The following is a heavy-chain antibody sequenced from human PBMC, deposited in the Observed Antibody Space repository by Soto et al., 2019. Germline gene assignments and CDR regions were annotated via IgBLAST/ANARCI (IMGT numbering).Heavy chain of an antibody. J-gene: IGHJ4*02. CDR3: VDSSRYSDFRSGYQGEFDY. D-gene: IGHD3-3*01. V-gene: IGHV3-21*01. Sequence: GESLRLSCAASGFTFSTYSMNWVRQAPGKGLEWVSSISIDIIYIYYADSLKGRFTISRDNANNSLYLQISSLRAEDTAVYNCVDSSRYSDFRSGYQGEFDYWGQGTLVTVSS. CDR2: ISIDIIYI. CDR1: GFTFSTYS.